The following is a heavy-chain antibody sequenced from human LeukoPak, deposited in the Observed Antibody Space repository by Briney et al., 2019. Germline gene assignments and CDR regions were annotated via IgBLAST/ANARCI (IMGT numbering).Heavy chain of an antibody. CDR1: GFTFSTYA. D-gene: IGHD5-18*01. J-gene: IGHJ4*02. Sequence: PGGSLRLSCAASGFTFSTYAMSRVRQAPGKGLEWVSVITSGGSTYCADPVKGRFTISRDNSKNTLYLQMNSLTAEDTAIYYCAKEGQPAYWGQGTLVTVSS. CDR2: ITSGGST. V-gene: IGHV3-23*01. CDR3: AKEGQPAY.